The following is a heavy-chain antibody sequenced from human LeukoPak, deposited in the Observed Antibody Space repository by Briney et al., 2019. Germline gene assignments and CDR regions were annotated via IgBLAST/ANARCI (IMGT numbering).Heavy chain of an antibody. CDR3: AKDELGGYFDY. CDR2: ISGSGGST. J-gene: IGHJ4*02. CDR1: GFTFSSYA. D-gene: IGHD3-16*01. V-gene: IGHV3-23*01. Sequence: PGGSLRLSCVVSGFTFSSYAMSWVRQAPGKGLEWVSGISGSGGSTYYADSVKGRFTISRDNSKNTLYLQMNSLRAEDTAVYYCAKDELGGYFDYWGQGTLVTVSS.